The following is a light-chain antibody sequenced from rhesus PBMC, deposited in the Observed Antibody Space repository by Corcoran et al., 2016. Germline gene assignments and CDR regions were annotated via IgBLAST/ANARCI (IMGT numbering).Light chain of an antibody. J-gene: IGKJ3*01. V-gene: IGKV2S9*01. CDR1: QSLVHSDGKTY. CDR3: VQGTHWPFT. CDR2: QVS. Sequence: DVVMTQSPLSLPVTPGQPASISCRSSQSLVHSDGKTYLTWLQQKPGQPPRRLIYQVSNRDSGVPDRFSGSGAGTDFTVKISRVEAEDVGVYYCVQGTHWPFTFGPGTKLDIK.